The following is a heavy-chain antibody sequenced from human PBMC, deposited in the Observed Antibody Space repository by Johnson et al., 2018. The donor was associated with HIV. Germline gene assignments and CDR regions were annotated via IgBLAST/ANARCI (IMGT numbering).Heavy chain of an antibody. Sequence: EVQLVESGGGLVQPGGSLRLSCAASGFTVSSNYMSWVRQAPGKGLEWVSVIYSGGSTYYADSVNGRFTISRDNSKNTLYVQMNSLRAEDTAVYYCARGIQPDAFDIWGQGTMVTVSS. V-gene: IGHV3-66*01. CDR1: GFTVSSNY. D-gene: IGHD2-2*01. J-gene: IGHJ3*02. CDR3: ARGIQPDAFDI. CDR2: IYSGGST.